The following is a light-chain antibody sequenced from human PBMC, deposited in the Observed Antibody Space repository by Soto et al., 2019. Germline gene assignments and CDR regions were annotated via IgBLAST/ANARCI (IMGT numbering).Light chain of an antibody. CDR1: SSDIGAYDY. CDR2: EVN. CDR3: LSFTTTSTHV. J-gene: IGLJ2*01. V-gene: IGLV2-14*01. Sequence: QSALTQPASLSGSPGQSITISCTGTSSDIGAYDYVSWYQQHPGKAPKLMISEVNKRPSGVSNRFSGSKSGNTAYLTVSGLQVEDEADYFCLSFTTTSTHVFGRGTKLTVL.